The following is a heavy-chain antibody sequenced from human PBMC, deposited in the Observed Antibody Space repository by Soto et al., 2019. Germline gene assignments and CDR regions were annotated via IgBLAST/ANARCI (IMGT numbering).Heavy chain of an antibody. J-gene: IGHJ3*01. Sequence: SGPTLVNPTQTLTLTCIFSGFSFSADGVGVGWIRQPPGKALEWLALIYWDDDPRYRPSLKSRLTITKDSSKNQVVLTMTNMDPLDTATYYCAHAFGGTSWPNDAFDVWGQGTTVTVSS. D-gene: IGHD3-16*01. CDR2: IYWDDDP. CDR1: GFSFSADGVG. CDR3: AHAFGGTSWPNDAFDV. V-gene: IGHV2-5*02.